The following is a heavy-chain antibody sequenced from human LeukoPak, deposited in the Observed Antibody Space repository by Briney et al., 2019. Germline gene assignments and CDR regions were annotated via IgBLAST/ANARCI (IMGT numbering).Heavy chain of an antibody. CDR2: ISSSGSHI. D-gene: IGHD4-17*01. CDR3: AKATPGPATVTTWYYYYYMDV. J-gene: IGHJ6*03. V-gene: IGHV3-23*01. Sequence: PGGSLRLSCAASGFTFSSYSMNWVRQAPGKGLEWVSSISSSGSHIYYADSVKGRFTISRDNSKNTLYLQMNSLRAEDTAVYYCAKATPGPATVTTWYYYYYMDVWGKGTTVTISS. CDR1: GFTFSSYS.